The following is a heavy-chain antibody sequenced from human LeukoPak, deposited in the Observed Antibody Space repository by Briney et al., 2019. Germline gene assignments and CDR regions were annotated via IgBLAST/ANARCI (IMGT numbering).Heavy chain of an antibody. CDR1: GFTFSSYG. V-gene: IGHV3-30*03. CDR2: ISYDGSNK. J-gene: IGHJ6*02. D-gene: IGHD2-21*01. Sequence: GGSLRLSCAASGFTFSSYGMHWVRQAQGKGLEWVAVISYDGSNKYYADSVKGRFTISRDSSKSTVYLQMKSLRDEDTAVYYCALFQSDREILGIVVWRQGTTVTVSS. CDR3: ALFQSDREILGIVV.